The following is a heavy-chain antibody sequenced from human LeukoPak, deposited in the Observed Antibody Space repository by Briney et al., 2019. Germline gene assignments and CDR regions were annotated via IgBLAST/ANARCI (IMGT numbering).Heavy chain of an antibody. CDR1: GYTFTSYG. Sequence: ASVKVSCKASGYTFTSYGISWVRQAPGQGLEWMGWISAYNGNTNYAQKLQGRVTMTTDTSTSTAYMELRSLRSDDTAVYYCARLWHMIVGGYYFDYWGQGTLVTVSS. D-gene: IGHD3-22*01. J-gene: IGHJ4*02. V-gene: IGHV1-18*01. CDR2: ISAYNGNT. CDR3: ARLWHMIVGGYYFDY.